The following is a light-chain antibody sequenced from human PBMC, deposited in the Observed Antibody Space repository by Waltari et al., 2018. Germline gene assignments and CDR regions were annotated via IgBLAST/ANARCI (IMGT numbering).Light chain of an antibody. Sequence: SYVLTQPPSVSVAPGKTARITCGGNNIGGKSVHWYQQRLGQAPLLVIYDDRDRPSGIPERFSASNSGNTATLTISRVEGEDEADYYCQVWDTTSDHVVFGGGTQLTVL. CDR3: QVWDTTSDHVV. V-gene: IGLV3-21*03. J-gene: IGLJ2*01. CDR1: NIGGKS. CDR2: DDR.